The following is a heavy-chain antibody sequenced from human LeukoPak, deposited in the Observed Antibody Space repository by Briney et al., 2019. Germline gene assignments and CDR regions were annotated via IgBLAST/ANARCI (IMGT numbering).Heavy chain of an antibody. V-gene: IGHV4-31*03. CDR2: IYYSGST. J-gene: IGHJ5*02. CDR3: ARDRSSSVAVPAAIAWFDP. D-gene: IGHD2-2*01. Sequence: SETLSLTCTVSGGSISSGGYYWSWIRQHPGKGLEWIGYIYYSGSTYYNPSLKSRVTISVDTSKNQFSLKLSSVTAADTAVYYCARDRSSSVAVPAAIAWFDPWGQGTLVTVSS. CDR1: GGSISSGGYY.